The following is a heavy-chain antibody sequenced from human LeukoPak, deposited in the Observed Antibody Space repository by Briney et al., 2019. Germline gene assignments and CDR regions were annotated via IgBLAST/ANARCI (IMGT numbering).Heavy chain of an antibody. CDR3: ARKGAAAFDY. D-gene: IGHD6-13*01. J-gene: IGHJ4*02. CDR1: GGTFSSYA. Sequence: SVKVSCKASGGTFSSYAISWVRQAPEQGVEWMGGIIPIFGTANYAQKFQGRVTITADESTSTAYMELSSLRSEDTAVYYCARKGAAAFDYWGQGTLVTVSS. V-gene: IGHV1-69*13. CDR2: IIPIFGTA.